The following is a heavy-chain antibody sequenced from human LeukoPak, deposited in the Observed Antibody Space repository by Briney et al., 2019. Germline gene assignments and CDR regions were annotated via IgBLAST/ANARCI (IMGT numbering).Heavy chain of an antibody. V-gene: IGHV4-4*07. CDR1: GGSISSYY. CDR2: IYYSGST. D-gene: IGHD5-12*01. Sequence: SETLSLTCTVSGGSISSYYWSWIRQPAGKGLEWIGRIYYSGSTNYNPSLKSRVTISVDTSKNQFSLKLSSVAAADTAVYYCARGLGRYYYYGMDVWGQGTTVTVSS. J-gene: IGHJ6*02. CDR3: ARGLGRYYYYGMDV.